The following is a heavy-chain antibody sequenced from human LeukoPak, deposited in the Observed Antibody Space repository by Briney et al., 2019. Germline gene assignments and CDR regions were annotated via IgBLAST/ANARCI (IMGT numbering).Heavy chain of an antibody. Sequence: SETLFLTCTVSGGSISSGSYYWSWIRQPAGKGLEWIGRIYTSGSTNYSPSHKSRFTISLDPSETQFSLELTSVTAADTAVYYCARTSIAARRADFDYWGQGTVVTVSS. CDR3: ARTSIAARRADFDY. J-gene: IGHJ4*02. CDR2: IYTSGST. V-gene: IGHV4-61*02. D-gene: IGHD6-6*01. CDR1: GGSISSGSYY.